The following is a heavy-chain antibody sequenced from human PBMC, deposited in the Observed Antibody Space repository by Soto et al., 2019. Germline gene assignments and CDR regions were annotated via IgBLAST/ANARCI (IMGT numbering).Heavy chain of an antibody. CDR1: GFTFSRFS. D-gene: IGHD1-7*01. V-gene: IGHV3-30-3*01. CDR3: ARANKYNLNCMDY. CDR2: ISYDGSSK. J-gene: IGHJ4*02. Sequence: QVQLVESGGGVVQPGRSLRLSCAASGFTFSRFSMHWVRQAPGKGLEWVTLISYDGSSKYYADSVKGRFTISRDNSQNTLSLQMNILRPEDTAVYYCARANKYNLNCMDYWGQGTLVTVSS.